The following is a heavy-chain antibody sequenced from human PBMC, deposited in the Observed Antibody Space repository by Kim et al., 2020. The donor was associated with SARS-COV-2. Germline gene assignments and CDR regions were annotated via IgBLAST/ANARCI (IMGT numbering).Heavy chain of an antibody. CDR2: IYPGDSDT. Sequence: GESLKISCKGSGYSFTSYWIGWVRQMPGKGLEWMGIIYPGDSDTRYSPSFQGQVTISADKSISTAYLQWSSLKASDTAMYYCASSSIAARIGPTQYSYYYMDVWGKGTTVTVSS. CDR3: ASSSIAARIGPTQYSYYYMDV. D-gene: IGHD6-6*01. CDR1: GYSFTSYW. J-gene: IGHJ6*03. V-gene: IGHV5-51*01.